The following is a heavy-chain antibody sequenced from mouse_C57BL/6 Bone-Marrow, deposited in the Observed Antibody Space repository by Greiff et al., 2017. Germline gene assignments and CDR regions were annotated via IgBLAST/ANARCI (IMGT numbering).Heavy chain of an antibody. D-gene: IGHD4-1*01. V-gene: IGHV5-17*01. CDR1: GFTFSDYG. J-gene: IGHJ4*01. CDR2: ISSGCSTI. CDR3: AKHWEGYAMDY. Sequence: EVQRVESGGGLVKPGGSLKLSCAASGFTFSDYGMHWVRQAPEKGLEWVAYISSGCSTIYYADTVKGRFTISRDNAKNTLFLQMTSLRSEDTAMYYCAKHWEGYAMDYWGQGTSVTVSS.